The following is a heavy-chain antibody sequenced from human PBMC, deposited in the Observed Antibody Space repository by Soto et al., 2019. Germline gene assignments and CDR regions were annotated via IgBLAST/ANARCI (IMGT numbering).Heavy chain of an antibody. CDR3: ARGPGSQSVRPHFDY. V-gene: IGHV1-69*01. Sequence: QVQLVQSGAEVKKPGSSVKVSCKASGGTFSSYAISWVRQAPGQGLEWMGGIILILGTANYAQKFQGRVTITADESTSTAYVELSSLRSEDTAVYYCARGPGSQSVRPHFDYWGQGTLVTVSS. CDR1: GGTFSSYA. J-gene: IGHJ4*02. CDR2: IILILGTA. D-gene: IGHD3-22*01.